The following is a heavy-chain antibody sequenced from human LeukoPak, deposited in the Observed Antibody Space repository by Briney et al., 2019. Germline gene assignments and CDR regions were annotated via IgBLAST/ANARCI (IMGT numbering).Heavy chain of an antibody. J-gene: IGHJ4*02. CDR3: ARVWGYTYGYFDY. CDR1: DYSISSDYY. Sequence: SETLSLTCGVSDYSISSDYYWGWIRQPPGKGLEWIGSIYHNGTAYYNPSLNSRVTISVDTSKNQFSLKLNSVTAADTAVYYCARVWGYTYGYFDYWGQGTLVTVSS. CDR2: IYHNGTA. V-gene: IGHV4-38-2*01. D-gene: IGHD5-18*01.